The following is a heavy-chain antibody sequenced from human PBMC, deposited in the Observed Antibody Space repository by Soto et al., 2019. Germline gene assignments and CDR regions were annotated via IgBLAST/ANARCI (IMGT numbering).Heavy chain of an antibody. V-gene: IGHV4-34*01. D-gene: IGHD6-13*01. J-gene: IGHJ6*02. CDR2: INHSGST. Sequence: KTSETLSLTCAVYGGSFSGYYWSWIRQPPGKGLEWIGEINHSGSTNYNPSLKSRVTISVDTSKNQFSLKLSSVTAADTAVYYCARLACGPYSSSWYLYYYYGMDVWGQGTTVTVSS. CDR3: ARLACGPYSSSWYLYYYYGMDV. CDR1: GGSFSGYY.